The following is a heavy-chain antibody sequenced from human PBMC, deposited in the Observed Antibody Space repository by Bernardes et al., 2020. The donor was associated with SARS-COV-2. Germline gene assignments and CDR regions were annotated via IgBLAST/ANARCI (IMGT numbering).Heavy chain of an antibody. CDR3: ARQKRYFWFDP. J-gene: IGHJ5*02. Sequence: SETLSLTCTVSGDSIRTSSYYWGWLRQPPGKGLEWIGSIYYSGSTYSHPSLKSRVTISVDTSKNQYSLKLSSVTAADTAVYFCARQKRYFWFDPWGQGTLVTVSS. CDR1: GDSIRTSSYY. CDR2: IYYSGST. D-gene: IGHD1-26*01. V-gene: IGHV4-39*01.